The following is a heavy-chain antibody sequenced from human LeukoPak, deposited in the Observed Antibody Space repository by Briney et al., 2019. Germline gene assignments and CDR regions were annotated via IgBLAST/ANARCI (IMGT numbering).Heavy chain of an antibody. V-gene: IGHV3-23*01. CDR3: AKGHRTGGALPPYYFDY. CDR2: ISGSGGST. D-gene: IGHD2-8*02. J-gene: IGHJ4*02. CDR1: GFTFSTYA. Sequence: PGGSLRLSCAASGFTFSTYAMSWVRQAPGKGLEWVSAISGSGGSTYYADSVKGRFTISRDNSKNTLYLQMNSLRAEDTAVYYCAKGHRTGGALPPYYFDYWGQGTLVTVSS.